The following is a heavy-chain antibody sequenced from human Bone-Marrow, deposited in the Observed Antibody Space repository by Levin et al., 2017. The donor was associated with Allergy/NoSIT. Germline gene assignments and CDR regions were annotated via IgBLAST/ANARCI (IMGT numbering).Heavy chain of an antibody. Sequence: PGGSLRLSCAVSGFSVTNNYMNWVRQAPGKGLEWVSVIYISGATNYAESVKDRFTTSRDNSKNILYLQMNSLTAEDTAVYYCARGVGSSSTSEGGWGQGSLVTVSS. D-gene: IGHD6-13*01. CDR1: GFSVTNNY. CDR2: IYISGAT. J-gene: IGHJ4*02. CDR3: ARGVGSSSTSEGG. V-gene: IGHV3-53*01.